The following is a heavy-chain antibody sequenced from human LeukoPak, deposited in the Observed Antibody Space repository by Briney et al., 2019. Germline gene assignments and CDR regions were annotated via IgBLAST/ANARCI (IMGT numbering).Heavy chain of an antibody. D-gene: IGHD2-2*01. V-gene: IGHV4-34*01. CDR3: ARGWIFVNCSSTSCPTPYFDY. CDR1: GGSISSYY. J-gene: IGHJ4*02. CDR2: INHSGST. Sequence: PSETLSLTCTVSGGSISSYYWSWIRQPPGKGLEWIGEINHSGSTNYNPSLKSRVTISVDTSKNQFSLKLSSVTAADTAVYYCARGWIFVNCSSTSCPTPYFDYWGQGTLVTVSS.